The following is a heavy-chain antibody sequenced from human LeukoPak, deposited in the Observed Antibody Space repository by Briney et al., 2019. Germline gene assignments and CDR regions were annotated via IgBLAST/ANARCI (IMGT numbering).Heavy chain of an antibody. CDR2: IRYDGTDK. Sequence: GGSLRLSCAASGFPFSSYGMHWVRQAPGEGLEWVAFIRYDGTDKYYPDSVKGRFTISRDNSKNTLYLQMNSLRAEDTAVYYCASSVELNYYYYMDVWGKGTTVTVSS. CDR3: ASSVELNYYYYMDV. J-gene: IGHJ6*03. CDR1: GFPFSSYG. D-gene: IGHD1-7*01. V-gene: IGHV3-30*02.